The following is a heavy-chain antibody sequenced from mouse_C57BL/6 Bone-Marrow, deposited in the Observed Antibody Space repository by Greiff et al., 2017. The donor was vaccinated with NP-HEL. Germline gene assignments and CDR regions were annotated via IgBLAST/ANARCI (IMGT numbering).Heavy chain of an antibody. CDR2: IHPNSGST. CDR3: AKANWEIWFAY. D-gene: IGHD4-1*01. Sequence: QVQLQQPGAELVKPGASVKLSCKASGYTFTSYWMHWVKQRPGQGLEWIGMIHPNSGSTNYNEKFKSKATLTVDKSSSTAYMQLSSLTSEDSAVYYCAKANWEIWFAYWGQGTLVTVSA. V-gene: IGHV1-64*01. J-gene: IGHJ3*01. CDR1: GYTFTSYW.